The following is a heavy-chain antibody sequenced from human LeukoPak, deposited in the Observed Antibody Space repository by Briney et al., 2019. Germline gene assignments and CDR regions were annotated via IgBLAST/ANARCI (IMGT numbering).Heavy chain of an antibody. CDR1: GGSISSGSYY. CDR2: IYTSGST. Sequence: SETLSLTCTVSGGSISSGSYYWSWIRQPAGKGLEWIGRIYTSGSTNYNPSLKSRVTISVDTSKNQFSLKLSSVTAADTAVYYCARDEWFDPWGQGTLVTVSS. CDR3: ARDEWFDP. V-gene: IGHV4-61*02. J-gene: IGHJ5*02.